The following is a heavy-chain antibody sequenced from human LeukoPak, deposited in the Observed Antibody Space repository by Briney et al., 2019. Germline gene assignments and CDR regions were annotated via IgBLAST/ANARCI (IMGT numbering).Heavy chain of an antibody. CDR2: IYYSGST. V-gene: IGHV4-31*03. D-gene: IGHD3-22*01. CDR3: ARTTLEPYDSSGCYYAWFDP. Sequence: SETLSLTCTVSGGSISSGGYYWSWIRQHPGKGLEWIGYIYYSGSTYYNPSLKSRVTISVDTSKNQFSLKLSSVTAADTAVYYCARTTLEPYDSSGCYYAWFDPWGQGTLVTVSS. CDR1: GGSISSGGYY. J-gene: IGHJ5*02.